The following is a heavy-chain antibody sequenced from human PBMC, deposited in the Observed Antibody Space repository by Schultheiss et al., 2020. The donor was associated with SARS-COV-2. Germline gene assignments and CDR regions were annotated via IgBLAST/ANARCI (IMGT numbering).Heavy chain of an antibody. CDR1: GGSISSGGYY. V-gene: IGHV4-31*03. CDR2: IYYSGST. Sequence: SETLSLTCTVSGGSISSGGYYWGWIRQHPGKGLEWIGYIYYSGSTYYNPSLKSRVTISVDTSKNQFSLKLSSVTAADTAVYYCARAGLGTVTTYWFDPWGQGTLVTVSS. CDR3: ARAGLGTVTTYWFDP. D-gene: IGHD4-17*01. J-gene: IGHJ5*02.